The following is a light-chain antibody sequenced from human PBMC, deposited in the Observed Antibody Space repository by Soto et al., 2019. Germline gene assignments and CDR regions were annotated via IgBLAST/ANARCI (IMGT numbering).Light chain of an antibody. V-gene: IGLV2-23*02. CDR3: CSYGGSRAV. CDR2: EVS. CDR1: SSDVGSHNL. Sequence: QSVLTQPASVSGSPGQSITISCTGTSSDVGSHNLVSWYQQHPGQAPKLMIYEVSTRPLGVSARFSASKSGNTASLTISGLQAEEEADYYCCSYGGSRAVFGGGTQLTVL. J-gene: IGLJ7*01.